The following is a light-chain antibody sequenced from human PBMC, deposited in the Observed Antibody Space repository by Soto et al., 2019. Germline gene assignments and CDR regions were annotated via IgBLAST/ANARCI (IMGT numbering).Light chain of an antibody. J-gene: IGKJ3*01. CDR2: AAS. V-gene: IGKV1-39*01. Sequence: DIQMTQSPSSPSASVGDRVTITCRASQNINSYLNWYQQKPGRAPKLLIYAASYLQSGVPSRFSGTGSGTDFTLTISSLQPEDFATYYCQESYNTVTFGPGTKVDIK. CDR3: QESYNTVT. CDR1: QNINSY.